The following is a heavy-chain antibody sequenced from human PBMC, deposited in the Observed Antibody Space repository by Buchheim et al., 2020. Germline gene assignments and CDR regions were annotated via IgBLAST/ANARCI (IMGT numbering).Heavy chain of an antibody. CDR3: AKPGGYSSGWYPDLYYYYMDV. V-gene: IGHV3-23*01. D-gene: IGHD6-19*01. CDR2: ISGSGGST. CDR1: GFTFSSYA. Sequence: EVQLLESGGGLVQPGGSLRLSCAASGFTFSSYAMSWVRQAPGKGLEWVSAISGSGGSTYYADSVKGRFTISRDNSKNTLYLQMNSLRAEDTAVYYCAKPGGYSSGWYPDLYYYYMDVWGKGTT. J-gene: IGHJ6*03.